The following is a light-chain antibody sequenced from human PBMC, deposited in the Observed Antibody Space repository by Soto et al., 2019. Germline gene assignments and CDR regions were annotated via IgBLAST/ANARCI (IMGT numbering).Light chain of an antibody. J-gene: IGLJ1*01. CDR2: EVS. Sequence: QSVLTKPASVSGSPGQSITISCTGTSSDVGSYNLVSWYQQHPGKAPKLMIYEVSKRPSGVSNRFSGSKSGNTASLTISGLQAEDEADYYCCSYAGSSTSYVFVTGTKLTVL. CDR1: SSDVGSYNL. CDR3: CSYAGSSTSYV. V-gene: IGLV2-23*02.